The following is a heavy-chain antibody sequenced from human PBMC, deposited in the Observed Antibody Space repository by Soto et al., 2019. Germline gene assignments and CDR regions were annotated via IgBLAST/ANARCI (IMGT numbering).Heavy chain of an antibody. J-gene: IGHJ4*02. V-gene: IGHV1-69*13. CDR2: IIPIFGTA. CDR1: GGTFSSYA. CDR3: ARVGREWLLFDY. Sequence: SVKVSCKASGGTFSSYAISWLRQAPGQGLEWMGGIIPIFGTANYAQKFQGRVTITADESTSTAYMELSSLRSEDTAVYYCARVGREWLLFDYWGQGTLVTVSS. D-gene: IGHD3-3*01.